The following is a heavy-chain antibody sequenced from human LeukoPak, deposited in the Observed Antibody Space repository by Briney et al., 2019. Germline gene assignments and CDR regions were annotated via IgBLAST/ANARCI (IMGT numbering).Heavy chain of an antibody. CDR1: GFTFSSYE. CDR3: AELGITMIGGV. CDR2: FSSSGITI. D-gene: IGHD3-10*02. Sequence: PGGSLRLSCAASGFTFSSYEMNWVRQAPGKGLGWVSYFSSSGITIYYADSVKGRFTISRDNAKNSLYLQMNSLRAEDTAVYYCAELGITMIGGVWGKGTTVTISS. J-gene: IGHJ6*04. V-gene: IGHV3-48*03.